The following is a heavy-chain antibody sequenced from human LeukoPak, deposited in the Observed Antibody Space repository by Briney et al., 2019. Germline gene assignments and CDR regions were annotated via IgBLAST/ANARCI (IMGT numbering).Heavy chain of an antibody. V-gene: IGHV4-4*02. CDR1: GGSISSSNW. Sequence: PSGTLSLTCAVSGGSISSSNWWSWVRQPPGKGLEWIGEIYHSGSTNYNPSLKSRVTISVDTSKNQFSLRLSSVTAADTAVYYCALFMAGAVADHTNWFDPWGQGTLVTVSS. J-gene: IGHJ5*02. CDR2: IYHSGST. CDR3: ALFMAGAVADHTNWFDP. D-gene: IGHD6-19*01.